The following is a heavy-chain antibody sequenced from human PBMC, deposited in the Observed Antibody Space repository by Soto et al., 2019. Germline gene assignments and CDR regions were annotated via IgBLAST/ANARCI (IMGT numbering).Heavy chain of an antibody. J-gene: IGHJ6*02. V-gene: IGHV3-30-3*01. D-gene: IGHD3-22*01. CDR3: ARDSYDSSGYYGKYYYYGMDV. Sequence: GGSLRLSCAASGFTFSSYAMHWGRQAPGKGLEWVAVISYDGSNKYYADSVKGRFTISRDNSKNTLYLQMNSLRAEDTAVYYCARDSYDSSGYYGKYYYYGMDVWGQGTTVTVSS. CDR2: ISYDGSNK. CDR1: GFTFSSYA.